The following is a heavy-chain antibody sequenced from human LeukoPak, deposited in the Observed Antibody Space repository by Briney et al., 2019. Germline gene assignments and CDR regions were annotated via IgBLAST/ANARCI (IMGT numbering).Heavy chain of an antibody. V-gene: IGHV3-30*18. CDR3: AKDRSSGWTPSGVFDI. D-gene: IGHD6-19*01. CDR1: GFTFSNYA. Sequence: GGSLRLSCAASGFTFSNYAMHWVRQAPGRGLEWVAAISYDGKNEYYADSVNGRFTISRDNSKNMLYLQMNSLRTEDTAVYSCAKDRSSGWTPSGVFDIWGQGTVVTVSS. CDR2: ISYDGKNE. J-gene: IGHJ3*02.